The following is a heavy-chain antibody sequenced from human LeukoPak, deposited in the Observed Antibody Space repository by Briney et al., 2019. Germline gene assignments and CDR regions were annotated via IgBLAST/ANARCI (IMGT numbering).Heavy chain of an antibody. CDR3: ARVSSWMAFEH. Sequence: PGGSLRLSCAASGFTFSSYATSWVRQAPGKGPEWLSIIYSGGTTYYADSARGRFTISRDDSTNTLYLQLSSLRAEDTAVYYCARVSSWMAFEHWGQGALVTVSS. D-gene: IGHD5-24*01. V-gene: IGHV3-23*01. J-gene: IGHJ4*02. CDR2: IYSGGTT. CDR1: GFTFSSYA.